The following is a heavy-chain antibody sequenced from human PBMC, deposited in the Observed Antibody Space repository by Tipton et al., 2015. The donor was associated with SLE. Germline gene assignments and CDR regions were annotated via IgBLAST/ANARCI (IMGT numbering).Heavy chain of an antibody. J-gene: IGHJ4*02. D-gene: IGHD6-19*01. CDR2: IYYSGST. Sequence: TLSLTCTVSGGSISSHYWSWIRQPPGKGLEWIGYIYYSGSTNYNPSLKSRVTISVDTSKNQFSLKLSSVTAADTAVYYCARGAAYSSDWFFDNWGQGTLVTVSS. CDR3: ARGAAYSSDWFFDN. V-gene: IGHV4-59*11. CDR1: GGSISSHY.